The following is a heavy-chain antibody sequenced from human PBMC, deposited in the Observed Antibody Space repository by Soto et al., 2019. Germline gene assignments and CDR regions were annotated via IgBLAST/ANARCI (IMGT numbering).Heavy chain of an antibody. D-gene: IGHD3-3*01. CDR2: IYYSGST. Sequence: SETLSLTCTVSGGSISSYYWSWIRQPPGKGLEWIGYIYYSGSTNYNPSLKSRVTISVDTSKNQSSLKLSSVTAADTAVYYCAGAYDFYAFDIWGQGTMVTVSS. CDR3: AGAYDFYAFDI. J-gene: IGHJ3*02. CDR1: GGSISSYY. V-gene: IGHV4-59*01.